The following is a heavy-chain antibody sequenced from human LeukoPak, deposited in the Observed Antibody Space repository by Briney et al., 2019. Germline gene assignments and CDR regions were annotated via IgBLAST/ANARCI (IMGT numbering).Heavy chain of an antibody. V-gene: IGHV1-2*02. D-gene: IGHD2-21*02. J-gene: IGHJ4*02. CDR3: ARDYFTANDY. Sequence: ASVKVSCKASGYTFTGYYIHLVRQAPGQGLEWMGWINPNSGSTNYAHKFQGRVTMTRDTSISTAYMELSRLRSDDTAVYYCARDYFTANDYWGQGTLVTVSS. CDR2: INPNSGST. CDR1: GYTFTGYY.